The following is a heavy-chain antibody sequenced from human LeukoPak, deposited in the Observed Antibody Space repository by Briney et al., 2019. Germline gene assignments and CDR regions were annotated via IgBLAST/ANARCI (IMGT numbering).Heavy chain of an antibody. V-gene: IGHV4-34*01. CDR2: INHSGST. J-gene: IGHJ6*02. Sequence: SSETLSLTCAVYGGSFSGYYWSWIRQPPGKGLEWIGEINHSGSTNYNPSLKSRVTISVDTSKNQFSLKLSSVTAADTAVYYCARHSPEYYDFWSGYPYYYYGMDVWGQGTTVTVSS. CDR1: GGSFSGYY. CDR3: ARHSPEYYDFWSGYPYYYYGMDV. D-gene: IGHD3-3*01.